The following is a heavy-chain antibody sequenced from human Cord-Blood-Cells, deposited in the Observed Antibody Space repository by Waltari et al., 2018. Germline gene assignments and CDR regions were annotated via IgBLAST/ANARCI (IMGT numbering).Heavy chain of an antibody. D-gene: IGHD6-13*01. CDR2: ISYDGSNK. CDR1: GFTFSSYA. CDR3: ARAGAPSSWQVHYYYYGMDV. J-gene: IGHJ6*02. Sequence: QVQLVESGGGVVQPGRSLGLSCAASGFTFSSYAMHWVRPAPGKGLEWVAVISYDGSNKYYADSVKGRFTISRDNSKNTLYLQMNSLRAEDTAVYYCARAGAPSSWQVHYYYYGMDVWGQGTTVTVSS. V-gene: IGHV3-30-3*01.